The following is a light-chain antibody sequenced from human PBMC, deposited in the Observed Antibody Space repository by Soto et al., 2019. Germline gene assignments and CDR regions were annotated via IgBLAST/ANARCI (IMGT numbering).Light chain of an antibody. V-gene: IGLV2-14*03. CDR2: EVN. CDR3: CSYSDSDTKV. J-gene: IGLJ1*01. Sequence: QSALTQPASVSGSPGQSITISCGGTSSDVGAYIYVSWYQQFPGKAPKLIIYEVNNRPSGVSDRFSGSKSDTTAYLTISGLQAEDEADYYCCSYSDSDTKVFGTGTKVTV. CDR1: SSDVGAYIY.